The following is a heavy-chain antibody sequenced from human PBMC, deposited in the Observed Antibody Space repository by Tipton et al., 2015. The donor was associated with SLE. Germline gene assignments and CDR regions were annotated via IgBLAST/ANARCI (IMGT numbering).Heavy chain of an antibody. J-gene: IGHJ6*02. Sequence: GSLRLSCAASGFTFSSYEMTCVRQAPGKGLEWVSYISSSGSTIYYADSVKGRFTISRDNAKNSLYLQMNSLRAEDTAVYYCARIYSSSSGKGMDVWGQGTTVTVSS. D-gene: IGHD6-6*01. V-gene: IGHV3-48*03. CDR1: GFTFSSYE. CDR2: ISSSGSTI. CDR3: ARIYSSSSGKGMDV.